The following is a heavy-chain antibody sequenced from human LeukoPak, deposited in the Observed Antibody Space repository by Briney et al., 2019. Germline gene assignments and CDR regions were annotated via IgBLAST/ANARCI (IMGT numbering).Heavy chain of an antibody. CDR2: ISGSGGST. J-gene: IGHJ4*02. CDR1: GFTFSSYS. Sequence: GGSLRLSCAASGFTFSSYSMSWVRQAPGKGLEWVSDISGSGGSTYYADSVKGRFTISRDNYKNTLYLQMNSLRAEDTAVYYCAKDQAEYSYGFCDYWGQGTLVTVSS. D-gene: IGHD5-18*01. CDR3: AKDQAEYSYGFCDY. V-gene: IGHV3-23*01.